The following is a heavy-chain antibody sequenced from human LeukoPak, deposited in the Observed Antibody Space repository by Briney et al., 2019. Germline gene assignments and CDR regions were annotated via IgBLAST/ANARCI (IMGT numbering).Heavy chain of an antibody. D-gene: IGHD6-13*01. CDR2: ISAYNGNT. CDR3: ATARIAAAVWFDP. CDR1: GYTFTSYG. Sequence: ASVKVSCKASGYTFTSYGISWVRQAPGQGLEWMGWISAYNGNTNYAQKLQGRVTMTEDTSTDTAYMELSSLRSEDTAVYYCATARIAAAVWFDPWGQGTLVTVSS. J-gene: IGHJ5*02. V-gene: IGHV1-18*01.